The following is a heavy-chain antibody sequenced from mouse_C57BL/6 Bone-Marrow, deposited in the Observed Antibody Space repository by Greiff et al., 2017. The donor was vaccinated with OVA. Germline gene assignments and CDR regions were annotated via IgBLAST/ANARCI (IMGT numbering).Heavy chain of an antibody. V-gene: IGHV2-2*01. Sequence: VQLVESGPGLVQPSQSLSITCTVSGFSLTSYGVHWVRQSPGKGLEWLGVIWSGGSTDYKAAFISRLSISKDNSKSQVFFKMNSLQADDTAIYYCARVVDGYYDYWGQGTTLTVSS. CDR1: GFSLTSYG. D-gene: IGHD2-3*01. J-gene: IGHJ2*01. CDR2: IWSGGST. CDR3: ARVVDGYYDY.